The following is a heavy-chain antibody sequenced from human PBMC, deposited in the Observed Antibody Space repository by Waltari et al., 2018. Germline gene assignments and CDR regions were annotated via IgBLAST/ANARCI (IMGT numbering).Heavy chain of an antibody. CDR2: IYVGGTT. J-gene: IGHJ5*02. D-gene: IGHD3-16*01. Sequence: QVQLHESGPGLVQPSETLSLACSVSGDSVGGKYWSWIRQSAGKGMEWIGRIYVGGTTNYNPALSGRVSMSVDMSKNQIFLKIMSVTAADTGVYYCARETRHGDWFDPWGQGTLVTVSS. CDR1: GDSVGGKY. CDR3: ARETRHGDWFDP. V-gene: IGHV4-4*07.